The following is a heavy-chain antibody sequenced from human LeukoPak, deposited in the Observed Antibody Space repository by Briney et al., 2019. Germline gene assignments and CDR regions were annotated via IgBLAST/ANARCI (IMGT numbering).Heavy chain of an antibody. Sequence: ASETLSLTCAVSSGSISSNNWWSCVRQPPGKGLEWIGEIYHSGNSNYNPSLKSRVTISVDKSKNQFSLKLSSVTAADTAVYYCARDVGARLPGYWGQGTLVTVSS. J-gene: IGHJ4*02. CDR3: ARDVGARLPGY. V-gene: IGHV4-4*02. CDR2: IYHSGNS. D-gene: IGHD6-6*01. CDR1: SGSISSNNW.